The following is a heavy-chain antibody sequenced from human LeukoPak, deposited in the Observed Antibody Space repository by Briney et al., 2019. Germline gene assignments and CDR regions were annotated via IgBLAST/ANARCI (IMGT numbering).Heavy chain of an antibody. V-gene: IGHV4-59*12. CDR3: ARVLDYPLDY. CDR2: IYYSGST. Sequence: SETLSLTCTVSGGSISSYYWSWIRQPPGKGLEWIGYIYYSGSTNYNPSLKGRVTISVDTSKNQFSLKLSSVTAADTAVYYCARVLDYPLDYWGQGTLVTVSS. D-gene: IGHD4-11*01. CDR1: GGSISSYY. J-gene: IGHJ4*02.